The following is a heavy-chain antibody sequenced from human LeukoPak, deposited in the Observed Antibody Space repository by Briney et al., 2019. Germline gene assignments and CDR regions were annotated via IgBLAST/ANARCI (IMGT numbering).Heavy chain of an antibody. Sequence: PGGSLRLSCAASGFTFSSYAMSWVRQAPGKGLEWVSAISGSGGSTYYADSVKGRFTISRDNSKNTLYLHMNSLRAEDTAVYYCGKDRSSGSFYYFDYWGQGTLVTVSS. J-gene: IGHJ4*02. CDR1: GFTFSSYA. CDR2: ISGSGGST. V-gene: IGHV3-23*01. D-gene: IGHD5-12*01. CDR3: GKDRSSGSFYYFDY.